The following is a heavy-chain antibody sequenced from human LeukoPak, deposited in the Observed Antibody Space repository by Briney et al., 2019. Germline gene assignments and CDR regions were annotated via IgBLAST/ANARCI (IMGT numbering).Heavy chain of an antibody. V-gene: IGHV3-21*01. CDR2: ISSSSSYI. D-gene: IGHD3-10*01. J-gene: IGHJ4*02. Sequence: GGSLRLSCAASGFTFSSYSMNWVRQAPGKGLEWVSSISSSSSYIYYADSVKGRFTISRGNAKNSLYLQMNSLRAEDTAVYYCARDMYYYGSGSDYWGQGTLVTVSS. CDR3: ARDMYYYGSGSDY. CDR1: GFTFSSYS.